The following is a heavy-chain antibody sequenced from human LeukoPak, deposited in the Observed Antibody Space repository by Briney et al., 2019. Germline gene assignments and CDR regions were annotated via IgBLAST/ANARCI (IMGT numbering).Heavy chain of an antibody. J-gene: IGHJ4*02. Sequence: SETLSLTCTVSGGSISSYYWSWIRQPPGKGLEGIGYIYYSGSTNYNPSLKSRVTISVDTSKNQFSLKLSPVTAADTAVYYCARSRPTNYYDSSGSGMYYFDYWGQGTLVTVSS. CDR2: IYYSGST. V-gene: IGHV4-59*12. D-gene: IGHD3-22*01. CDR3: ARSRPTNYYDSSGSGMYYFDY. CDR1: GGSISSYY.